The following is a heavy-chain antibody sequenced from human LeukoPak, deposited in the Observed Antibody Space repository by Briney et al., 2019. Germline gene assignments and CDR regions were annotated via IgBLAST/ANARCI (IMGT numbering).Heavy chain of an antibody. D-gene: IGHD3-10*01. J-gene: IGHJ6*03. V-gene: IGHV1-46*01. Sequence: ASVKVSCKASGYTFTSYYMHWVRQAPGQGLEWMGIINPSGGSTSYAQKFQGRVTMTRDTSTSTVYMELSSLRSEDTAVYYCARDPGHYYGSGSYSRYYYMDVWGKGTTVTISS. CDR3: ARDPGHYYGSGSYSRYYYMDV. CDR1: GYTFTSYY. CDR2: INPSGGST.